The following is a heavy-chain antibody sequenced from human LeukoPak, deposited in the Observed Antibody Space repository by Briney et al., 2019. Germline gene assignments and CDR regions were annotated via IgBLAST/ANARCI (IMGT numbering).Heavy chain of an antibody. CDR2: ISPTGSTT. D-gene: IGHD6-6*01. CDR3: ARGPNSNWSGLDF. CDR1: GFSFSGHW. J-gene: IGHJ4*02. Sequence: RGSLRLSCTASGFSFSGHWMHWARQLPGKGLVWVSRISPTGSTTSYADSVKGRFTVSRDNAKNTLYLQVNNLRAEDTAVYYCARGPNSNWSGLDFWGQGTLLTVSS. V-gene: IGHV3-74*01.